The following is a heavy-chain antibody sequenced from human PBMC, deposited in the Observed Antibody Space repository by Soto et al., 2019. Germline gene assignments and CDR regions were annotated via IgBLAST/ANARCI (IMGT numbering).Heavy chain of an antibody. J-gene: IGHJ6*02. CDR1: AFTFTSFS. Sequence: PPRSMRLSCPVAAFTFTSFSMSWVRQTPGKVLAWVSSISTISSYIYYADSVKGPFTISRDNAKNSLYLQMNSLRAEDTAVYYCARDDSVRYSYGFGYYGMDVWGQGTTVTVSS. CDR3: ARDDSVRYSYGFGYYGMDV. V-gene: IGHV3-21*01. D-gene: IGHD5-18*01. CDR2: ISTISSYI.